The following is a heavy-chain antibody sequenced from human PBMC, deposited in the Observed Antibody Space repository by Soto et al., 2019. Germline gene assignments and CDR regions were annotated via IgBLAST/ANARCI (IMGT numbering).Heavy chain of an antibody. CDR1: GFTFSDYY. CDR2: ISSRSSYT. Sequence: GGSLRLSCVASGFTFSDYYMSWIRQAPGKGLEWVSYISSRSSYTNYTDSVEGRFTISRDNAKNSLYLQMNSLTAEDTAVYYSAGGWFGEFVYYFDYWGQGTLVTVSS. V-gene: IGHV3-11*05. CDR3: AGGWFGEFVYYFDY. D-gene: IGHD3-10*01. J-gene: IGHJ4*02.